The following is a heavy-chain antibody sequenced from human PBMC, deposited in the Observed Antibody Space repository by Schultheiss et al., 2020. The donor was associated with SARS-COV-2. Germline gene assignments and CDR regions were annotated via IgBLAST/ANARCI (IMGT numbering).Heavy chain of an antibody. J-gene: IGHJ6*02. CDR3: ARVGSDYYDSSGQSIKYYGMDV. Sequence: GGSLRLSCAASGFIFSSYGMHWVRQAPGKGLEWVAVIWYDGSNKYYADSVKGRFTISRDNSKNTLYLQMNSLRAEDTAVYYCARVGSDYYDSSGQSIKYYGMDVWGQGATVTVAS. V-gene: IGHV3-33*08. CDR1: GFIFSSYG. D-gene: IGHD3-22*01. CDR2: IWYDGSNK.